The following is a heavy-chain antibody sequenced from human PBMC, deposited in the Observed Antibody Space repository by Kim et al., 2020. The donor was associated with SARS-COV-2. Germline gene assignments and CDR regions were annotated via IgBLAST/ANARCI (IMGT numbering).Heavy chain of an antibody. V-gene: IGHV3-23*01. CDR2: TTASGDTT. D-gene: IGHD6-19*01. J-gene: IGHJ5*02. CDR3: AIDFRPPAYIGGSYEGAWFDP. Sequence: GGSLRLSCAASGFTFSINAMSWVRQSPGKGLEWVSATTASGDTTYYADSVKGRFTISRDNSKDTLFLQMNSLRAEDTAVYYCAIDFRPPAYIGGSYEGAWFDPWGQGTLVTVSS. CDR1: GFTFSINA.